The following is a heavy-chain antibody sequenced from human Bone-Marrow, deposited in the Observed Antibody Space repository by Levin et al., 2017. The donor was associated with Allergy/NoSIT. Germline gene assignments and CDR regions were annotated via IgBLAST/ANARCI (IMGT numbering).Heavy chain of an antibody. CDR3: ARDIKEALGGDADYYGMDV. D-gene: IGHD2-21*01. Sequence: GESLKISCAASGFTFINHWMNWVRQVPGKGLVWVSRINTDGVFTNYADSVKGRFTISRDNAMHTLYLEMNSLSAEDTAVYYCARDIKEALGGDADYYGMDVWGQGTTVTVSS. V-gene: IGHV3-74*01. J-gene: IGHJ6*02. CDR1: GFTFINHW. CDR2: INTDGVFT.